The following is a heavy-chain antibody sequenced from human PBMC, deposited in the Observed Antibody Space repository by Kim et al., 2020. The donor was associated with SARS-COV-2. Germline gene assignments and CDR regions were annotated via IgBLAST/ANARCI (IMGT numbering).Heavy chain of an antibody. CDR1: GFTFSSYG. D-gene: IGHD3-10*01. V-gene: IGHV3-33*06. CDR2: IWYDGSNK. Sequence: GGSLRLSCAASGFTFSSYGMHWVRQAPGKGLEWVAVIWYDGSNKYYADSVKGRFTISRDNSKNTLYLQMNSLRAEDTAVYYCAKEKGWGYYGSGNNYYYGMDVWGQGTTVTVSS. J-gene: IGHJ6*02. CDR3: AKEKGWGYYGSGNNYYYGMDV.